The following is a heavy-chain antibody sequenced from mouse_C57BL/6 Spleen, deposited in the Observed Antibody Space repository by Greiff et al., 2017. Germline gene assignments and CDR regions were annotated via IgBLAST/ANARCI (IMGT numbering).Heavy chain of an antibody. CDR1: GYTFTSHW. Sequence: VQLQQPGAELVRPGSSVKLSCKASGYTFTSHWMHWVKQRPIQGLEWIGNIDPSDSETHYNQKFKDKATLTVDKSSSTAYMQLSSLTSEDSAVYYCARSTAQATYYFDYWGQGTTLTVSS. D-gene: IGHD3-2*02. CDR3: ARSTAQATYYFDY. CDR2: IDPSDSET. J-gene: IGHJ2*01. V-gene: IGHV1-52*01.